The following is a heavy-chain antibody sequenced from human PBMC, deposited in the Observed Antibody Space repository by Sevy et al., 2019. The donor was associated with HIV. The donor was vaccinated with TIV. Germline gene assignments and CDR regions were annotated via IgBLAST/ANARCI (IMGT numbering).Heavy chain of an antibody. CDR2: ISSNGGST. CDR1: GFTFSSYA. CDR3: AKPPWIDQRAFEY. J-gene: IGHJ4*02. Sequence: GGSLRLSCSASGFTFSSYAMHWVRQAPGKGLEYVSAISSNGGSTYYADSVKGRFTISRDNSKNTLYLQMNSLRAEDTAVYYCAKPPWIDQRAFEYWGQGTLVTVSS. V-gene: IGHV3-64D*06. D-gene: IGHD2-2*03.